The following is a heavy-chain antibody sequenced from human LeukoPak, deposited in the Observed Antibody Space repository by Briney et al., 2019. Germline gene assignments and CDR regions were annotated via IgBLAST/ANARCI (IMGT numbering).Heavy chain of an antibody. J-gene: IGHJ5*02. D-gene: IGHD1-26*01. V-gene: IGHV1-2*02. CDR2: INPNSGST. Sequence: ASVKVSCKASGYTFTGYYMHWVRQAPGQGLEWIGWINPNSGSTNYAQKFQGRVTMTRDTSISTAYMELSRLRSDDTAVYYCARGGLGADNWFDPWGQGTLVTVSS. CDR1: GYTFTGYY. CDR3: ARGGLGADNWFDP.